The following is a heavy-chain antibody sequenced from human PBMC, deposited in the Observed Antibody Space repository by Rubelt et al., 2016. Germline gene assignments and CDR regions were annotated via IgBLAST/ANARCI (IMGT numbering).Heavy chain of an antibody. J-gene: IGHJ5*02. CDR2: VSGSYFGFIT. CDR1: AFTLSTFG. Sequence: QVQLVESGGGVVQPGRSLRLSCAASAFTLSTFGMHWVRQAPGKGLEWVAIVSGSYFGFITYYADSVKGRFTISRDNSLNTLYVERNSLKAEETAVYDCAQHPTGRRVGELGYITSWGQGTLGSVAS. D-gene: IGHD1-26*01. V-gene: IGHV3-NL1*01. CDR3: AQHPTGRRVGELGYITS.